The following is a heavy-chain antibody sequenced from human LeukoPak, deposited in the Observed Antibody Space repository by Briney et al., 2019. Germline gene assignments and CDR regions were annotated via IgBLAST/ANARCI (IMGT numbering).Heavy chain of an antibody. V-gene: IGHV5-51*01. CDR2: IYPGDSDT. J-gene: IGHJ5*02. CDR1: GYDSGVSFTSHS. D-gene: IGHD6-19*01. CDR3: ARDSSGWYGNWFDP. Sequence: GESLKISCQGSGYDSGVSFTSHSIAWVRQMPGKGLEWMGIIYPGDSDTRYSPSFQGQVTISADKSINTAYLQWSSLKASDTAMYYCARDSSGWYGNWFDPWGQGTLVTVSS.